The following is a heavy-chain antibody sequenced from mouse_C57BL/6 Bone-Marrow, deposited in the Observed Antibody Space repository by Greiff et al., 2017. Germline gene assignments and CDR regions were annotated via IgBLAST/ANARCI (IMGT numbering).Heavy chain of an antibody. J-gene: IGHJ3*01. CDR3: ASAPITTVVAPFAY. CDR2: INPNNGGT. CDR1: GYTFTDYY. Sequence: EVKLQQSGPELVKPGASVKISCKASGYTFTDYYMNWVKQSHEKSLEWIGDINPNNGGTSYNQKFKGKATLTVDKSSSTAYMELRSLTSEDYAVYYCASAPITTVVAPFAYWGQGTLVTVSA. V-gene: IGHV1-26*01. D-gene: IGHD1-1*01.